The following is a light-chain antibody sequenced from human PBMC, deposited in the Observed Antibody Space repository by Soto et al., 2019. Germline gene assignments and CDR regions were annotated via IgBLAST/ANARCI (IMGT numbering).Light chain of an antibody. CDR3: QQHSDRLT. CDR2: DAF. Sequence: EIVLTQSPATLSLSPGERATLSCRASQSVDSYLAWYQQKPGQAPRLVIFDAFNRATGIPARFSGSGSGTDFTLPISILEPEDFAGYYCQQHSDRLTFGGGTRVEI. CDR1: QSVDSY. V-gene: IGKV3-11*01. J-gene: IGKJ4*01.